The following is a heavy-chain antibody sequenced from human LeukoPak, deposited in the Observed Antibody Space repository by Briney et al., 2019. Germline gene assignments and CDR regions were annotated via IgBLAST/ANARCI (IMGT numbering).Heavy chain of an antibody. Sequence: GGSLRLSCAASGFTFSSYGMHWVRQAPGKGLEWVAVISYDGSNKYYADSVKGRFTISRDNSKNTLYPQMGSLRAEDMAVYYCARDRGSSWLGFDYWGQGTLVTVSS. J-gene: IGHJ4*02. CDR3: ARDRGSSWLGFDY. V-gene: IGHV3-30*03. D-gene: IGHD6-13*01. CDR1: GFTFSSYG. CDR2: ISYDGSNK.